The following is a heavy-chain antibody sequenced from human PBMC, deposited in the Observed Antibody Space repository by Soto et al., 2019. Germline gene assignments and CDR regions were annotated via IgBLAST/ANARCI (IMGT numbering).Heavy chain of an antibody. CDR2: IKQDGSEK. CDR3: ARGDCSGGSCYHIYFDY. D-gene: IGHD2-15*01. CDR1: GFTCSSYW. V-gene: IGHV3-7*03. J-gene: IGHJ4*02. Sequence: EVQLVESGGGLVQPGGSLRLSCAASGFTCSSYWMSWVRQAPGKGLEWVANIKQDGSEKYYVDSVKGRFTISRDNAKNSLYLQMNSLRAGDTAVYYCARGDCSGGSCYHIYFDYGGQGTLVTVSS.